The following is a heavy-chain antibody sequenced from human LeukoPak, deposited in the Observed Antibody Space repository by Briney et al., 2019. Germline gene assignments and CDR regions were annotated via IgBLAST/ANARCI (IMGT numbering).Heavy chain of an antibody. D-gene: IGHD6-6*01. CDR3: APKMYDSLVGFDP. Sequence: SVKVSRKASGGTFSSYAISWVRQAPGQGLEWMGRIIPILGIANYAQKFQGRVTITADKSTSTAYMELSSLRSEDTAVYYCAPKMYDSLVGFDPWGQGTLVTVSS. CDR1: GGTFSSYA. J-gene: IGHJ5*02. V-gene: IGHV1-69*04. CDR2: IIPILGIA.